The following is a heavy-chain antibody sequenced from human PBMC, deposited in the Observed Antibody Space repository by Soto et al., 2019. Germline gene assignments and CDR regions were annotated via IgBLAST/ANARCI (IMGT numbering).Heavy chain of an antibody. J-gene: IGHJ4*02. CDR1: VFTFSSYW. V-gene: IGHV3-74*01. CDR2: INSDGSNT. CDR3: ARGGYGSSGPLSDH. D-gene: IGHD3-22*01. Sequence: PGGSLRLSCAAAVFTFSSYWMHCVRQAPGKGLVWVSRINSDGSNTSYADSVKGRFTISRDNVKNTLYLQMNSLRAEDTAVYYCARGGYGSSGPLSDHWGQGTLVTVSS.